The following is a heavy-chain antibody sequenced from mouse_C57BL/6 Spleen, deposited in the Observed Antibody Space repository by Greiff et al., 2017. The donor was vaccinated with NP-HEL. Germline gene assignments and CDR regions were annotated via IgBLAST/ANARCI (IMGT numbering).Heavy chain of an antibody. D-gene: IGHD2-1*01. V-gene: IGHV1-22*01. J-gene: IGHJ4*01. CDR2: INPNNGGT. CDR1: GYTFTDYN. CDR3: ARWGYGNYDYAMDY. Sequence: EVQLQQSGPELVKPGASVKMSCKASGYTFTDYNMHWVKQSHGKSLEWIGYINPNNGGTSYNQKFKGKATLTVNKSSSTAYMELRSLTSEDSAVYYCARWGYGNYDYAMDYWGQGTSVTVSS.